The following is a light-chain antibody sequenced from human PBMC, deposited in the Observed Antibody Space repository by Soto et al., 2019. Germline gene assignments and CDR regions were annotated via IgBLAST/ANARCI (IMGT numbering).Light chain of an antibody. CDR3: QEYSKWPLFT. J-gene: IGKJ3*01. Sequence: EIVVTQSPGILSVSPGGRATLSCRASQSVGRNLAWYQQKPGQAPTLLIYAASTRATGLPARFSGSGSGTDFTLTISCLQSEDFAVYYCQEYSKWPLFTFGPGTRVDIK. V-gene: IGKV3-15*01. CDR1: QSVGRN. CDR2: AAS.